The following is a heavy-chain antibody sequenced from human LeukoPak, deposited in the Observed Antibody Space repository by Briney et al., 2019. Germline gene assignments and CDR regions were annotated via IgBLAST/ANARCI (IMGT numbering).Heavy chain of an antibody. V-gene: IGHV3-7*01. CDR1: GGSISSYY. CDR3: ARGMDV. CDR2: IKQDGSEK. J-gene: IGHJ6*02. Sequence: HTSETLSLTCTVSGGSISSYYWSWVRQAPGKGLEWVANIKQDGSEKYYVDSVKGRFTISRDNAKNSVYLQMNSLRAEDTAVYYCARGMDVRGQGTKVTVSS.